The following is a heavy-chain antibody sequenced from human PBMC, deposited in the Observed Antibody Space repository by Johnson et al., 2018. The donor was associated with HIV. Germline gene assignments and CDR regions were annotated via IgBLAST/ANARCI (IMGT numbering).Heavy chain of an antibody. Sequence: EKLVESGGGVVRPGGSLRLSCAASGFTFDDYGMSWVRQAPGKGLEWVSGINWNGGCTGYADSVKGRFTISSDNAKNALYLQMNSLRAEDTALYYCARDISYDSSASQGAFDIWGQGTMVTVSS. CDR3: ARDISYDSSASQGAFDI. CDR2: INWNGGCT. D-gene: IGHD3-22*01. CDR1: GFTFDDYG. J-gene: IGHJ3*02. V-gene: IGHV3-20*04.